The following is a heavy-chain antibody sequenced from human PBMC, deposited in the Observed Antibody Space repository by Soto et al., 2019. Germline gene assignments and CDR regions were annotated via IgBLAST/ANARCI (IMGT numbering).Heavy chain of an antibody. CDR1: GFTFSDYY. V-gene: IGHV3-11*01. CDR2: ISKSGSII. D-gene: IGHD3-16*01. Sequence: GGSLRLSCAASGFTFSDYYMSWLRQPPGKGLEWVSYISKSGSIIHFADSVKGRFAISRDNAKNTLYLQMSSLRAEDTALYYCARDLRPYSEYYDESTSETWFDPWGQGTLVTVSS. CDR3: ARDLRPYSEYYDESTSETWFDP. J-gene: IGHJ5*02.